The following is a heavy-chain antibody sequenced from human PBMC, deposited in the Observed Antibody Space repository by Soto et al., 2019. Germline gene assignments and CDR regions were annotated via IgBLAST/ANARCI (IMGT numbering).Heavy chain of an antibody. CDR1: GYTLTELS. V-gene: IGHV1-24*01. D-gene: IGHD6-6*01. Sequence: ASVKVSCKVSGYTLTELSMHWVRQAPGKGLEWMGGFDPEDGETIYAQKFQGRVTMTGDTSTDTAYMELSSLRSEDTAVYYCATPGIAARSLDYWGQGTLVTVSS. J-gene: IGHJ4*02. CDR3: ATPGIAARSLDY. CDR2: FDPEDGET.